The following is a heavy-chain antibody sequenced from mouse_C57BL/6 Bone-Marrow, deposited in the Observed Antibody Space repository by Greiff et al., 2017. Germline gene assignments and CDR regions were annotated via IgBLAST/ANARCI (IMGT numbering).Heavy chain of an antibody. CDR2: IDPSDSET. V-gene: IGHV1-52*01. CDR3: ARDYYYGSSLYYYAMDY. J-gene: IGHJ4*01. Sequence: QVQLKQPGAELVRPGSSVKLSCKASGYTFTSYWMHWVKQRPIQGLEWIGNIDPSDSETHYNQKFKDKATLTVDKSSSTAYMQLSSLTSEDSAVYYCARDYYYGSSLYYYAMDYWGQGTSVTVSS. CDR1: GYTFTSYW. D-gene: IGHD1-1*01.